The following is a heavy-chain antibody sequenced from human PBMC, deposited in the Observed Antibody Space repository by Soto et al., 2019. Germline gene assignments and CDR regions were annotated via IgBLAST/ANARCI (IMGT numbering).Heavy chain of an antibody. D-gene: IGHD1-26*01. CDR2: IYYSGST. CDR1: GGSISSYY. Sequence: SETLSLTCTVSGGSISSYYWSWIRQPPGKGLEWIGYIYYSGSTNYNPSLRSRVTISVDTSKNQFSLKLSSVTAADTAVYYCARGSPGYYGMDVWGQGTTVTVSS. J-gene: IGHJ6*02. CDR3: ARGSPGYYGMDV. V-gene: IGHV4-59*01.